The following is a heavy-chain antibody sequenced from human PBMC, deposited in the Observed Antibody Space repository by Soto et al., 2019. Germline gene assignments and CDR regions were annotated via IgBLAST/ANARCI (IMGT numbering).Heavy chain of an antibody. D-gene: IGHD3-22*01. Sequence: ASVKVSCKASGYTFTGYYMHWVRQAPGQGLEWMGWINPNIGGTNYAQKFQGRVTMTRDTSISTAYMELSRLRSDDTAVYYCARMTYYDSSGPPGFDYWGQGTLVTVSS. J-gene: IGHJ4*02. CDR2: INPNIGGT. CDR1: GYTFTGYY. CDR3: ARMTYYDSSGPPGFDY. V-gene: IGHV1-2*02.